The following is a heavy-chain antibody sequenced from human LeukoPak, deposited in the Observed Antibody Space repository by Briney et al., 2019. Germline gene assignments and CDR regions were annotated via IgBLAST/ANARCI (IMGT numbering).Heavy chain of an antibody. CDR2: FDPEDDET. J-gene: IGHJ4*02. D-gene: IGHD4-17*01. CDR3: ATAPNDYGDYAADY. Sequence: ASVKVSCKVSGYTLTELSMHWVRQAPGKGLEWMGGFDPEDDETIYAQKFQGRVTMTEDTSTDTAYMELSSLRSEDTAVYYCATAPNDYGDYAADYWGQGTLVTVSS. V-gene: IGHV1-24*01. CDR1: GYTLTELS.